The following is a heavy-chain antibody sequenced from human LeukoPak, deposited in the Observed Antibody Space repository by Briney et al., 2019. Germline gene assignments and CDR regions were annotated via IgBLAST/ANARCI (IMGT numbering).Heavy chain of an antibody. J-gene: IGHJ5*02. V-gene: IGHV3-7*01. CDR1: GFTFSSYW. D-gene: IGHD6-19*01. Sequence: GGSLRLPCAASGFTFSSYWMSWVRQAPGKGLEWVANIKQDGSEKYYVDSVKGRFTISRDNAKNSLYLQMNSLRAEDTAVYYCARDQAAYSSGWYLRLNWFDPWGQGTLVTVSS. CDR3: ARDQAAYSSGWYLRLNWFDP. CDR2: IKQDGSEK.